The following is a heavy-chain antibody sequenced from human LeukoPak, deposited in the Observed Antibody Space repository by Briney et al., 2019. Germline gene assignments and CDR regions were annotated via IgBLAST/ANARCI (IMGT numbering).Heavy chain of an antibody. CDR1: GFTFSSYA. D-gene: IGHD3-10*01. V-gene: IGHV3-64*01. Sequence: SGGSLRLSCAASGFTFSSYAMHWVRQAPGKGLEYVSAISSNGGSTYCANSVKGRFTISRDNSKNTLYLQVGSLRAEDMAVYYCARGFPSPDKRPCWGQGTLVTVSS. J-gene: IGHJ4*02. CDR3: ARGFPSPDKRPC. CDR2: ISSNGGST.